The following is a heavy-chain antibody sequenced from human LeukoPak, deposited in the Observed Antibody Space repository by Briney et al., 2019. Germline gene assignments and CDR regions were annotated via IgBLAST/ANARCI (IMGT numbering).Heavy chain of an antibody. J-gene: IGHJ4*02. D-gene: IGHD1-26*01. CDR2: IYYSGST. CDR3: ATRYSGSHLLDY. CDR1: GGSISSSSYY. V-gene: IGHV4-39*01. Sequence: SETLSLTCTVSGGSISSSSYYWGWIRQPSGKGLEWIGSIYYSGSTYYNPSLKSRVTISVDTSKNQFSLKLSSVTAADTAVYYCATRYSGSHLLDYWGQGTLVTVSS.